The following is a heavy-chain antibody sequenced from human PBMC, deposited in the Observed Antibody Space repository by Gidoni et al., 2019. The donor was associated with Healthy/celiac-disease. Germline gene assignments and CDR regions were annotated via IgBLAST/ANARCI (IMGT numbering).Heavy chain of an antibody. J-gene: IGHJ4*02. CDR3: AREDTAMGRTSFFDY. CDR1: GCTRQGYD. Sequence: VMLVGSGVGLSQPAWSMTVCCTSTGCTRQGYDMHWVRQAPGKGLEWVAVISYDGRNKYYADAVKRRFTITRDNSKNTLYLKMNSRGAEDTAVYYCAREDTAMGRTSFFDYWGQGTLVTVSS. CDR2: ISYDGRNK. D-gene: IGHD5-18*01. V-gene: IGHV3-30*04.